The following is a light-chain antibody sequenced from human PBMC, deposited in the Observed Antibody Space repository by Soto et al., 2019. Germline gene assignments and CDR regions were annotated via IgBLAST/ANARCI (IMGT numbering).Light chain of an antibody. Sequence: QSVLTQPASVSGSPGQSITISCTGSGRDIGAYDYVSWYQQYPGKAPQVLIYEVSNRPSGVSNRFSGSKSGNTASLTISGLQADDEADYYCSSYTSSHTWVFGGGTQLTVL. CDR2: EVS. J-gene: IGLJ2*01. CDR1: GRDIGAYDY. V-gene: IGLV2-14*01. CDR3: SSYTSSHTWV.